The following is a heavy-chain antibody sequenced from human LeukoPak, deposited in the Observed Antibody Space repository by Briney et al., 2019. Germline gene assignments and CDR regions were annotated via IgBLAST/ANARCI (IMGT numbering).Heavy chain of an antibody. J-gene: IGHJ3*02. CDR2: ISYDGSNK. CDR1: GFTFSSYG. D-gene: IGHD3-22*01. Sequence: GRSLRLSCAASGFTFSSYGMHWVRQAPGKGLEWVAVISYDGSNKYYADSVKGRFTISRDNSKNTLYLQMNSLRAEDTAVYYCAKGGYYDSSGYLDAFDIWGQGTMVTVSS. CDR3: AKGGYYDSSGYLDAFDI. V-gene: IGHV3-30*18.